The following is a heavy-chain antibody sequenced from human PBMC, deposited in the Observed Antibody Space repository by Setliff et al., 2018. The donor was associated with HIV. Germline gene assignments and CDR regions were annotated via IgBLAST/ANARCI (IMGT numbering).Heavy chain of an antibody. CDR2: FDPQDGDT. J-gene: IGHJ4*02. CDR1: GYTLSELS. CDR3: ATLDY. Sequence: ASVKVSCKVYGYTLSELSIHWVRQAPGKGLEWMGYFDPQDGDTNYAQKFQGRVTMTTDTSISTAYMELSRLRSDDTAVYYCATLDYWGQGTLVTVSS. V-gene: IGHV1-24*01.